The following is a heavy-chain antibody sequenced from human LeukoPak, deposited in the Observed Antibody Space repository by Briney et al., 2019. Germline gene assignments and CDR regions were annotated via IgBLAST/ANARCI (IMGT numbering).Heavy chain of an antibody. Sequence: ASVKVSCKASGYTFTGYYMHWVRQAPGQGLEWMGWISPNSGGTNYAQKFQGRVTMTRDTSISTAYMELSRLRSDDTAVYYCARDIRIAVAGPPRYWGQGTLVTVSS. CDR3: ARDIRIAVAGPPRY. J-gene: IGHJ4*02. V-gene: IGHV1-2*02. CDR2: ISPNSGGT. D-gene: IGHD6-19*01. CDR1: GYTFTGYY.